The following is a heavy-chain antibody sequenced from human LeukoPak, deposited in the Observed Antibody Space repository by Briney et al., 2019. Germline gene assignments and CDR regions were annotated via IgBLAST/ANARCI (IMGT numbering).Heavy chain of an antibody. Sequence: ASVKVSCKASGYTFTSYDINWVRQATGQGLEWMGWINPNSGNTGYAQKFQGRVTMTRNTSISTAYMELSSLRSEDTAVYYCARGVAQPYSTGYYYYMDVWGKGTTVTVSS. CDR1: GYTFTSYD. CDR3: ARGVAQPYSTGYYYYMDV. CDR2: INPNSGNT. J-gene: IGHJ6*03. V-gene: IGHV1-8*01. D-gene: IGHD2-21*01.